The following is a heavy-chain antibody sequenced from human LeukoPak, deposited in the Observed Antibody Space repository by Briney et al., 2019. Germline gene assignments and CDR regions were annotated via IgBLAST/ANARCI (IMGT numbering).Heavy chain of an antibody. V-gene: IGHV3-20*04. CDR3: ARGRSYSGSYFDASDI. CDR1: GFIIDDYG. D-gene: IGHD1-26*01. Sequence: GGSLRLSCAASGFIIDDYGMTWVRQAPGKGLEWVSGINWSGGSTGYADSVKGRFTISGDNAKNSLYLQMNSLRAEETALYYCARGRSYSGSYFDASDIWGQGTMVTVSS. CDR2: INWSGGST. J-gene: IGHJ3*02.